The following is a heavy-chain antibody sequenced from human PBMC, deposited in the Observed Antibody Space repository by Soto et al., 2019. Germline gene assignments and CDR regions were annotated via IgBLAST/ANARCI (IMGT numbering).Heavy chain of an antibody. D-gene: IGHD3-9*01. Sequence: GASVKVSCKASGYTFTTYGISWVRQAPGQGLEWMGWISAYNGNTDYAQKLQDRVTMTTDTSTNTAYMGLRSLRSDDTAMYYCAREAYYDILTGPPRLDYSDGMDVWGQGTTVTVSS. CDR2: ISAYNGNT. J-gene: IGHJ6*02. V-gene: IGHV1-18*01. CDR3: AREAYYDILTGPPRLDYSDGMDV. CDR1: GYTFTTYG.